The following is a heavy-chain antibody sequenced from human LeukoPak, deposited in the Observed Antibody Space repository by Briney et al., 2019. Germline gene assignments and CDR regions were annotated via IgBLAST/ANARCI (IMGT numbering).Heavy chain of an antibody. CDR3: VRGPYGASISKWFDP. CDR1: RGSISGYS. CDR2: IYYSGDT. J-gene: IGHJ5*02. D-gene: IGHD4/OR15-4a*01. V-gene: IGHV4-59*01. Sequence: SETLSLTCTVSRGSISGYSWSWIRQSPGGGLEWIGYIYYSGDTAYNPSLRNRVTLSVDTSKNQFSLQLRSVTTADTAVYYCVRGPYGASISKWFDPWGQGTQVIVSP.